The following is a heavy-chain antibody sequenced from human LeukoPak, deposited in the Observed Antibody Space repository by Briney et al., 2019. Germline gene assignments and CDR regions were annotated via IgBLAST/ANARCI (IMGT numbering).Heavy chain of an antibody. J-gene: IGHJ3*02. Sequence: GASVKVSCKASGYTFTGYYMHWVRQAPGQGLEWRGWINPNSGGTNYAQKFQGWVTMTRDTSISTAYMELSRLRSDDTAVYYCARGRITMVRGVPPDAFDIWGQGTMVTVSS. CDR2: INPNSGGT. V-gene: IGHV1-2*04. CDR1: GYTFTGYY. CDR3: ARGRITMVRGVPPDAFDI. D-gene: IGHD3-10*01.